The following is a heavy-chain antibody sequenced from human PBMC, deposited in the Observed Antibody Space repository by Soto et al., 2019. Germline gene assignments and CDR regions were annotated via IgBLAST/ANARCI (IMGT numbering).Heavy chain of an antibody. CDR3: ARPTYYYDSSGPRGY. CDR2: ISSSSSTI. J-gene: IGHJ4*02. V-gene: IGHV3-48*01. CDR1: GFTFSTYS. D-gene: IGHD3-22*01. Sequence: GGSLRLSCAASGFTFSTYSMNWVRQAPGKGLEWVSYISSSSSTIFYTDSVKGRLTVSRDNAKNSLYLQMNSLRVEERAFYYCARPTYYYDSSGPRGYWGQGTLVTVS.